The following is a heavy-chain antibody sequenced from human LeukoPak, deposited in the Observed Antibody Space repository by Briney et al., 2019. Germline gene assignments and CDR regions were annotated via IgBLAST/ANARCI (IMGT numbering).Heavy chain of an antibody. J-gene: IGHJ4*02. CDR3: ATNTRYFDWLPDY. CDR1: GGSFSDYY. CDR2: INHSGST. Sequence: PSETLSLTCAVYGGSFSDYYWSWIRQPPGKGLEWIGEINHSGSTNYNPSLKSRATISVDTSKNQFSLKLTSVTAADTAVYYCATNTRYFDWLPDYWGQGTVVTVSS. V-gene: IGHV4-34*01. D-gene: IGHD3-9*01.